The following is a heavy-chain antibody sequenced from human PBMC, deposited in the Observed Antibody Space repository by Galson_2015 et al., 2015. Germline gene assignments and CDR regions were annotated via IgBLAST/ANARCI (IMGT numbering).Heavy chain of an antibody. J-gene: IGHJ4*02. CDR2: TYYRSKWYI. CDR3: VKAPAGTYGIFQY. V-gene: IGHV6-1*01. Sequence: WHWIRQPPSRGLEWLGRTYYRSKWYIDYAASVNSRITINPDTSKNQFSLQLNSVTPEDTAVYYCVKAPAGTYGIFQYWGQGTLVTVSS. D-gene: IGHD1-26*01.